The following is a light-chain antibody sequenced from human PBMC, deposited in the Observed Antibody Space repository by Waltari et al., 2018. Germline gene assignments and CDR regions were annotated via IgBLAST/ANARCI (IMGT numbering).Light chain of an antibody. CDR1: QSIVKY. J-gene: IGKJ1*01. Sequence: EIMLTQSPGTLSLSPGDRATLSCKASQSIVKYLAWYQQKPGQAPRLLIFHTAIRDTRIPDRFSGSGSETDFSLTISRLEPEDFAVYYCQHYVRLPATFGQGTNVEIK. CDR3: QHYVRLPAT. V-gene: IGKV3-20*01. CDR2: HTA.